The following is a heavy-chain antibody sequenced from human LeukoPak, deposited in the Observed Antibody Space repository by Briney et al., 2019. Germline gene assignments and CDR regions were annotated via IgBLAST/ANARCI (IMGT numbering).Heavy chain of an antibody. V-gene: IGHV4-31*03. Sequence: PSQTLSLTCSVSGDSINMFVNYWSWLRHSPGRGPEWIGYIYKGRSTSYTPSLKNRVTISVDTSKKQFSLILESVTAADTAVYYCARVVVPAAIVYWGQGIPVTVSS. J-gene: IGHJ4*02. CDR1: GDSINMFVNY. CDR3: ARVVVPAAIVY. D-gene: IGHD2-15*01. CDR2: IYKGRST.